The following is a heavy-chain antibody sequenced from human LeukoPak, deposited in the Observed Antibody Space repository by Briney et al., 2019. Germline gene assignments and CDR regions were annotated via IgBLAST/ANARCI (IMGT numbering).Heavy chain of an antibody. CDR2: ISYDGSNK. CDR3: ASSRTDSSGWYPGYYYYYGMDV. Sequence: TGASLRLPCAASGFTFSSYAMHWVRQAPGKGLAWVAVISYDGSNKYYADSVKGRFTISRDNSKNTLYLQMNSLRAEDTAVYYCASSRTDSSGWYPGYYYYYGMDVWGQGTTVTVSS. D-gene: IGHD6-19*01. J-gene: IGHJ6*02. CDR1: GFTFSSYA. V-gene: IGHV3-30-3*01.